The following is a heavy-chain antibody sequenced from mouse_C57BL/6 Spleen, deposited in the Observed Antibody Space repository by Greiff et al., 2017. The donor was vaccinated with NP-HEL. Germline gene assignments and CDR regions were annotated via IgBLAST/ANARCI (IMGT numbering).Heavy chain of an antibody. D-gene: IGHD1-1*01. Sequence: QVQLQQPGAELVKPGASVKLSCKASGYTFTSYWMHWVKQRPGQGLEWIGMIHPNSGSTNYNEKFKSKATLTVEKSSSTAYMQLISLTSEDSAIYYCARDTTVVSSYAMDYWGKGTSVTVSS. CDR2: IHPNSGST. CDR1: GYTFTSYW. V-gene: IGHV1-64*01. J-gene: IGHJ4*01. CDR3: ARDTTVVSSYAMDY.